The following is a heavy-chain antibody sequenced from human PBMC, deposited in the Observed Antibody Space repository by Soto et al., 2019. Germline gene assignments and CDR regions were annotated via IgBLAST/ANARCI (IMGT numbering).Heavy chain of an antibody. D-gene: IGHD3-16*01. CDR2: ITGRSAVP. V-gene: IGHV3-23*01. CDR1: GLNLRSYA. CDR3: AKGGPCTGGFDP. Sequence: EGQLLQSGGDLVQPGGSLRLSCAGSGLNLRSYAMTWIRQTPEKWLGWVSTITGRSAVPSYADYVNGRVTVSRDNSKNTLDLQMNSLRPDDRASYYCAKGGPCTGGFDPWGQGTLVSVSA. J-gene: IGHJ5*02.